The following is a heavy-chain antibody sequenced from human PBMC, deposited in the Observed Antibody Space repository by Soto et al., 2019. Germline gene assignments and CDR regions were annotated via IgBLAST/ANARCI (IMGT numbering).Heavy chain of an antibody. CDR3: VSWVSAHFDY. D-gene: IGHD2-8*01. Sequence: PGGSLRLSCAASGFTFDSPYGHGMSWVRQSPGKGPEWVSTISSNGANTHYAESVKGRFTISKDASRNTVHLHMNSLRAEDTATYFCVSWVSAHFDYWGHGTPVTGSS. V-gene: IGHV3-23*01. CDR1: GFTFDSPYGHG. J-gene: IGHJ4*01. CDR2: ISSNGANT.